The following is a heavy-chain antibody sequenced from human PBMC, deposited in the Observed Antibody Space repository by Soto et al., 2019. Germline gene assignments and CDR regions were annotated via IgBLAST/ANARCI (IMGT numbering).Heavy chain of an antibody. D-gene: IGHD3-16*02. J-gene: IGHJ4*02. CDR1: GFTFSTYA. Sequence: QVQLLESGGGVVQPGRSLRLSCAASGFTFSTYAMHWVRQPPGKGLEWVAVVSNDGRNKFYADSVRGRFTISRDNSKHTLYLEMDSLRVEDTSVFYCARGQHRLDHWGQGSLVLVSP. V-gene: IGHV3-30-3*01. CDR3: ARGQHRLDH. CDR2: VSNDGRNK.